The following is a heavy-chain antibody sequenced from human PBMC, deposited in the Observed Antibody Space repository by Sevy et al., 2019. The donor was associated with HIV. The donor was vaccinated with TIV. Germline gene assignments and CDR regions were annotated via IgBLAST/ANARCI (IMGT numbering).Heavy chain of an antibody. CDR2: IYLGDSDT. CDR3: ARRRAAARVVGDAFDI. D-gene: IGHD6-13*01. Sequence: GESLKISCKGSGYSFTSYWIGWVRQMPGKGPEWMGIIYLGDSDTRYSPSFQGQVTISDDKSINTAYLQWSSLKASDTAMYYCARRRAAARVVGDAFDIWGQGTMVTVSS. V-gene: IGHV5-51*01. J-gene: IGHJ3*02. CDR1: GYSFTSYW.